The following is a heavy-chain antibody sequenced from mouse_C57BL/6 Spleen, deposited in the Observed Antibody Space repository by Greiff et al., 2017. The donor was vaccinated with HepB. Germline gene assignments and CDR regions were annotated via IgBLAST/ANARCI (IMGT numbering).Heavy chain of an antibody. J-gene: IGHJ2*01. CDR1: GYTFTDYE. CDR3: TRRDDDSSYVDY. D-gene: IGHD1-1*01. CDR2: IDPETGGT. V-gene: IGHV1-15*01. Sequence: VQLQQSGAELVRPGASVTLSCKASGYTFTDYEMHWVKQTPVHGLEWIGAIDPETGGTAYNQKFKGKAILTADKSSSTAYMELRSLTSEDSAVYYCTRRDDDSSYVDYWGQGTTLTVSS.